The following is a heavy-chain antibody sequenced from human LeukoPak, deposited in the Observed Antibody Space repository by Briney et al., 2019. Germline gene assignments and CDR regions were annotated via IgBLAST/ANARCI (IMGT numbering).Heavy chain of an antibody. D-gene: IGHD4-17*01. CDR2: INHSGST. J-gene: IGHJ4*02. CDR1: GGSFSGYY. V-gene: IGHV4-34*01. CDR3: ARSAQMMTTVTTSGGIFDY. Sequence: SETLSLTCAVYGGSFSGYYWGWIRQPPGKGLERIGEINHSGSTNYNPSLKSRVTISVDTSKNQFSLKLSSVTAADTAVYYCARSAQMMTTVTTSGGIFDYWGQGTLVTVSS.